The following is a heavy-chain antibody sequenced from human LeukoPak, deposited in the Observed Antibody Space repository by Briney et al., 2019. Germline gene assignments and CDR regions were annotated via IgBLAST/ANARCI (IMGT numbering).Heavy chain of an antibody. CDR2: IYSSGTT. V-gene: IGHV4-59*01. J-gene: IGHJ2*01. CDR3: ASMTTVGGPWYFDL. D-gene: IGHD4-23*01. CDR1: GVSISSSY. Sequence: PSETLTLTCTVSGVSISSSYWSWLRQPPGKRLEWIGYIYSSGTTNYNPSLKSRVTISVDTSKNQFSLKLSSVTAADTAVYYCASMTTVGGPWYFDLWGRGTLVTVSS.